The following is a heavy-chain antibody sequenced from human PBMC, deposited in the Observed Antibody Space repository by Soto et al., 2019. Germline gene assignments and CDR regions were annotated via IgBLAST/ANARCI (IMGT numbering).Heavy chain of an antibody. V-gene: IGHV1-69*13. CDR2: IIPIFGTA. Sequence: SVKVSCKASGGTFSSYAISWVRQAPGQGLEWMGGIIPIFGTANYAQKFQGRVTITADESTSTAYMELSSLRSEDTAVYYCARNDNWNYSYYYYGMDVWGQGTTVTVS. D-gene: IGHD1-7*01. J-gene: IGHJ6*02. CDR1: GGTFSSYA. CDR3: ARNDNWNYSYYYYGMDV.